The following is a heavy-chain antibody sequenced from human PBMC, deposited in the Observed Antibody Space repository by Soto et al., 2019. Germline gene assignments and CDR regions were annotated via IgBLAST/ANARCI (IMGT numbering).Heavy chain of an antibody. V-gene: IGHV1-2*02. Sequence: ASVKVSCKASGYTFTGYYMHWVLQAPGQGLEWMGWINPNSGGTNYAQKFQGRVTMTRDTSISAAYMELSRLRSDDTAVYYCARETPDPYSGSYLYYYYGMDVWGQGTTVTVSS. J-gene: IGHJ6*02. CDR2: INPNSGGT. CDR1: GYTFTGYY. CDR3: ARETPDPYSGSYLYYYYGMDV. D-gene: IGHD1-26*01.